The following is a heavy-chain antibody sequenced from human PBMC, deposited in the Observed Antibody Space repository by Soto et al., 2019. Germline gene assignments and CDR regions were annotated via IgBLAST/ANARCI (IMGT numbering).Heavy chain of an antibody. Sequence: SETLSLTCNVSGGSMRSYYWTWMRQSPGKGLEWLGNVFYSGNTNLNPSLRDRLSISVDTSKNKFSLMLNSVTAADTAVYYCARDLICCGMDVWGQGTTVTVSS. J-gene: IGHJ6*02. CDR1: GGSMRSYY. D-gene: IGHD2-8*01. V-gene: IGHV4-59*01. CDR3: ARDLICCGMDV. CDR2: VFYSGNT.